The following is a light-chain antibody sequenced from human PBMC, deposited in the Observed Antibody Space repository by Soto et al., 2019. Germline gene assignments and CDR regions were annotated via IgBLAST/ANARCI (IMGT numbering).Light chain of an antibody. CDR2: QAS. V-gene: IGKV1-5*03. CDR1: RSLQTW. Sequence: IQMTQSPSTLSASVGDRVTITCRASRSLQTWLAWYQQKPGKVPKLLIYQASSLQSGVPSRFSGSGSGTDFTLTISDVQPEDFALYYCHQRQSWPRTFGQGTKVDNK. J-gene: IGKJ1*01. CDR3: HQRQSWPRT.